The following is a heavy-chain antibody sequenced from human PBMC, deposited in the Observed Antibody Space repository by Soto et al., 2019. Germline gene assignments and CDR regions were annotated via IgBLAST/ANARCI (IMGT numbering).Heavy chain of an antibody. Sequence: GGSLRLSCAASGFPFSSYSMNWVRPAPGKGLEWVSSISSSSSYIYYADSVKGRFTISRDNAKNSLYLQMNSLRAEDTAVYYCARDPDIVATDAFDIWGQGTMVTVSS. D-gene: IGHD5-12*01. CDR1: GFPFSSYS. CDR3: ARDPDIVATDAFDI. CDR2: ISSSSSYI. V-gene: IGHV3-21*01. J-gene: IGHJ3*02.